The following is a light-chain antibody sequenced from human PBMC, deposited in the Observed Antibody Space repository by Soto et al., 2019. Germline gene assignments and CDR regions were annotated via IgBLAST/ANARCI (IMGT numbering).Light chain of an antibody. Sequence: ENVLTQSPGTLSLSPGERATLSCRASQSLSSSYLAWYQQKPGQAPRLLIYGASNRATGIPDRFSGSGSGTDFTLTISDVEPEDFAVYYCHQRQSWPRTFGQGTKVDIK. J-gene: IGKJ1*01. V-gene: IGKV3-20*01. CDR1: QSLSSSY. CDR3: HQRQSWPRT. CDR2: GAS.